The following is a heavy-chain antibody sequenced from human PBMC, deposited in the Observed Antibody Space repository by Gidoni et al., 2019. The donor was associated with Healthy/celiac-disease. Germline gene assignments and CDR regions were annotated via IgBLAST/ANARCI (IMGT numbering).Heavy chain of an antibody. CDR2: RYYSGST. Sequence: QVQLQESGPGLVKPSQTLSLTCTVSGGSISSGGYYWSWIRQHPGKGLEWIGYRYYSGSTYYNPSLKSRVTISVDTSKNQFSLKLSSVTAADTAVYYCARLDIVATIIDYWGQGTLVTVSS. CDR1: GGSISSGGYY. D-gene: IGHD5-12*01. CDR3: ARLDIVATIIDY. V-gene: IGHV4-31*03. J-gene: IGHJ4*02.